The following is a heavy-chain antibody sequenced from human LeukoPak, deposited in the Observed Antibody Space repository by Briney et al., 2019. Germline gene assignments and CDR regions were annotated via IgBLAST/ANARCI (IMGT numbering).Heavy chain of an antibody. J-gene: IGHJ2*01. D-gene: IGHD6-13*01. CDR3: AREGYWSTNWYKFGSLLRYFDL. CDR2: ISSSGSSI. CDR1: GFSFSSYE. V-gene: IGHV3-48*03. Sequence: PGGSLRLSCAASGFSFSSYEMNWFRQAPGKGLEWVSYISSSGSSIYYTDSVKGRFTISRDNAKNSLYLQMNSLRAEDTAVYYCAREGYWSTNWYKFGSLLRYFDLWGRGTLVTVSS.